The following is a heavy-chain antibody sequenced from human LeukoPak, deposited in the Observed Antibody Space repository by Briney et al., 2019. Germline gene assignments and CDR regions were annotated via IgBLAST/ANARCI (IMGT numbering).Heavy chain of an antibody. D-gene: IGHD3-22*01. V-gene: IGHV4-4*02. CDR1: GDSINSLDL. J-gene: IGHJ4*02. CDR2: MYLSGAT. Sequence: SGTLSLTCTVSGDSINSLDLWSWVRQPPGKGLEWIGEMYLSGATHSNPSVKSRVTISIDRSKNQFFLNLSSVAAADTAVYYCAGLVGRYSSGLYYYYFDYWGQGTLVTVSS. CDR3: AGLVGRYSSGLYYYYFDY.